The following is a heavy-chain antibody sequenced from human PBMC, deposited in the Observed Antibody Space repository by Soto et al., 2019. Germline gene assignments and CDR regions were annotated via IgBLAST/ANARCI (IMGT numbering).Heavy chain of an antibody. CDR2: IYLGDSKT. Sequence: GESLKISCKGSGFSFTTYWIAWVRQMPGKGLEWMGIIYLGDSKTTYSPSFQGQVTISADKSISTAYLQWSSLKASDTAMYYCARDLDYGGNPEASEVWGQGTMVPV. V-gene: IGHV5-51*01. CDR3: ARDLDYGGNPEASEV. CDR1: GFSFTTYW. D-gene: IGHD4-17*01. J-gene: IGHJ3*01.